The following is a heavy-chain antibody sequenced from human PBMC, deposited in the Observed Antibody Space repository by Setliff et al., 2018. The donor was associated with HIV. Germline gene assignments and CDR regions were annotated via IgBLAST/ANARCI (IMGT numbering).Heavy chain of an antibody. CDR2: IIPIFGTA. CDR3: ARDFSGQQLVGGWFDP. J-gene: IGHJ5*02. CDR1: GGTFSSYV. Sequence: GASVKVSCKASGGTFSSYVISWVRQAPGQGLEWMGGIIPIFGTANYAQKFQGRATITADESTSTAYMELSSLRSDDTAVYYCARDFSGQQLVGGWFDPWGQGTLVTVSS. D-gene: IGHD6-13*01. V-gene: IGHV1-69*13.